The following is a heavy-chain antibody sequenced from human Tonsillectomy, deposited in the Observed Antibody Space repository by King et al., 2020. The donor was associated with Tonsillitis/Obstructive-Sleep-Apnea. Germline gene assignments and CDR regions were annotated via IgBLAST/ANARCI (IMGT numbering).Heavy chain of an antibody. J-gene: IGHJ4*02. Sequence: TLKESGPTLVKPTQTLTLTCSFSGFSFSTSGVGVGWIRQPPGQAVEWIALIYWEDDKRYSPSLKSRLTITKAPSKNYVVLTMTRMDPVATAKYYCARRLGGTGGYLDYGGQGPLATVSS. CDR2: IYWEDDK. CDR1: GFSFSTSGVG. V-gene: IGHV2-5*02. CDR3: ARRLGGTGGYLDY. D-gene: IGHD2-8*02.